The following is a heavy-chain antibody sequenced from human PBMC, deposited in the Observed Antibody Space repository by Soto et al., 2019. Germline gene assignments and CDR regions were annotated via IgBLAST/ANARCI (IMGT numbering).Heavy chain of an antibody. CDR3: ARNGKLSTNTSYFEY. J-gene: IGHJ4*01. CDR1: GYIFTDYW. Sequence: GESLKISCKVSGYIFTDYWVGWVRQMPGKGLESMGIIYPSDSDTRYSPSFQSQVTISVDRYIRTAYPRWSSLKGSDTAMYFCARNGKLSTNTSYFEYWGHGTLLTASS. CDR2: IYPSDSDT. D-gene: IGHD1-26*01. V-gene: IGHV5-51*01.